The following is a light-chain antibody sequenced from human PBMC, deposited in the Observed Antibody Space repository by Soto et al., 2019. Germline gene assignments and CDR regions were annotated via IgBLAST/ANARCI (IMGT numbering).Light chain of an antibody. CDR2: GAS. Sequence: EIVMTQSPATLSVSPGERATLSCRASQSVSSNLAWYQQKPGQAPRLLIYGASSRATGFPARFSGSGSGTEVTLTISSLQSEDFAVYYCQQYNNGPPLTFGGGTKVEIK. V-gene: IGKV3-15*01. J-gene: IGKJ4*01. CDR3: QQYNNGPPLT. CDR1: QSVSSN.